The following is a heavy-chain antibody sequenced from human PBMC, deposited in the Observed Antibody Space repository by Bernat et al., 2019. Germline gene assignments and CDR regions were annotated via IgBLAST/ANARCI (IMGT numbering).Heavy chain of an antibody. CDR2: IKQDGSEK. CDR1: GFTFSSYW. V-gene: IGHV3-7*03. J-gene: IGHJ3*02. D-gene: IGHD6-6*01. CDR3: AREGRIEYSSSPDAFDI. Sequence: EVQLVESGGGLVQPGGSLRLSCAASGFTFSSYWMSWVRQAPGKGLEWVANIKQDGSEKYYVDSVKGRFTISRDNAKNSLYLQMNSLRAEDTAVYYCAREGRIEYSSSPDAFDIWGQGTMVTVSS.